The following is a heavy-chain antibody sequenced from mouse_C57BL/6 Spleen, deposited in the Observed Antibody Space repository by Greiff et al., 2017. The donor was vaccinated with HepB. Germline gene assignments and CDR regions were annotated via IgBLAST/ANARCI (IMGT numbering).Heavy chain of an antibody. D-gene: IGHD2-4*01. CDR1: GYTFTSYW. CDR2: IHPNSGST. J-gene: IGHJ3*01. CDR3: VREGSYDYDAGRFAY. Sequence: LQPGAELVKPGASVKLSCKASGYTFTSYWMHWVKQRPGQGLEWIGMIHPNSGSTNYNEKFKSKATLTVDKSSSTAYMQLSSLTSEDSAVYYCVREGSYDYDAGRFAYWGQGTLVTVSA. V-gene: IGHV1-64*01.